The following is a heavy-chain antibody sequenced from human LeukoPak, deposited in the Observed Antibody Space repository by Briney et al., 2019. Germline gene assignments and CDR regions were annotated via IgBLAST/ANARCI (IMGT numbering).Heavy chain of an antibody. CDR3: ARPPGYCSGGSCYGDDAFDI. V-gene: IGHV4-38-2*01. Sequence: SETLSLTCAVSGYSISSGYYWGWIRQPPGKGLEWIGSIYHSGCTYYNPSLKSRVTISVDTSKNQFSLKLSSVTAADTAVYYCARPPGYCSGGSCYGDDAFDIWGQGTMVTVSS. CDR1: GYSISSGYY. D-gene: IGHD2-15*01. CDR2: IYHSGCT. J-gene: IGHJ3*02.